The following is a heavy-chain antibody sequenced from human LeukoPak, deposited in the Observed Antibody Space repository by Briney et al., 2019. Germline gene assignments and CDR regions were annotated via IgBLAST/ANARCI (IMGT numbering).Heavy chain of an antibody. J-gene: IGHJ4*02. CDR3: AKSLLLTTLDY. CDR2: IKQDGSEK. CDR1: GFTFSDYW. Sequence: GGSLRLSCAASGFTFSDYWMSWVRQTPGKGLEWVANIKQDGSEKYYVDSVKGRFSISRDNAKNSLYLQMNSLRAEDTAVYYCAKSLLLTTLDYWGQGTLVTVSS. D-gene: IGHD4-17*01. V-gene: IGHV3-7*03.